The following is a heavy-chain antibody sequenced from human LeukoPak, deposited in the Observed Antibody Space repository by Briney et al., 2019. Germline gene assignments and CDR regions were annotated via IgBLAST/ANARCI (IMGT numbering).Heavy chain of an antibody. CDR1: GFTFSSYA. CDR3: AKEEFDDSSGYTGY. CDR2: ISGSGGST. J-gene: IGHJ4*02. V-gene: IGHV3-23*01. D-gene: IGHD3-22*01. Sequence: GGSLRLSCAASGFTFSSYAMGWGRQAPGKGLEWVSAISGSGGSTYYADSVRGRFTISRDNPKNTLYLQMNSLRAEDTAVYYCAKEEFDDSSGYTGYWGPGTLVTVSS.